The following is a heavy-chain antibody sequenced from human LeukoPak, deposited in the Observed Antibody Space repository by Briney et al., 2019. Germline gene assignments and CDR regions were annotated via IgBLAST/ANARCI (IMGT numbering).Heavy chain of an antibody. CDR3: ARERSGSYYRWYFDL. CDR1: GGSISNYF. Sequence: SETLSPTCTVSGGSISNYFWNWIRQSPGKRLEWIGFVYNGGSTNYNPSLKSRVTMSVDTSKNQFSLKMSYVTAADTAMYYCARERSGSYYRWYFDLWGRGTLVTVSS. J-gene: IGHJ2*01. CDR2: VYNGGST. D-gene: IGHD1-26*01. V-gene: IGHV4-59*01.